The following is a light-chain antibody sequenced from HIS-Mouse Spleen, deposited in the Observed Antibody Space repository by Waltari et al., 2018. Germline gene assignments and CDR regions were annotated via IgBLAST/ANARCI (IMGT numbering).Light chain of an antibody. CDR3: QQCYRTPYT. J-gene: IGKJ2*01. CDR2: VAS. V-gene: IGKV4-1*01. Sequence: DIVMTQSPDSLSVSLGQRATINCKSSQSVLYSSNNKNYFAWYQQKPGQPPKLLIYVASTRDSGVPDRFSGSGSGTDFTLNISSLEAEDVAVYYCQQCYRTPYTFGQGTKLEIK. CDR1: QSVLYSSNNKNY.